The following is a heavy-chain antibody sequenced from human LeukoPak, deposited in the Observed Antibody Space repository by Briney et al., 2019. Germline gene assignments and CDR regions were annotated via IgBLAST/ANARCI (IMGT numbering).Heavy chain of an antibody. CDR1: GGSISSSSYY. CDR2: IYYSGST. Sequence: SETLSLTCTVSGGSISSSSYYWGWIRQPPGKGLEWIGSIYYSGSTYYNPSLMSRVTISVDTSKNQFSLKLSSVTAADTAVYYCASRRMSATVVTDGLYYYYYYMDVWGKGTTVTVSS. J-gene: IGHJ6*03. D-gene: IGHD4-23*01. V-gene: IGHV4-39*01. CDR3: ASRRMSATVVTDGLYYYYYYMDV.